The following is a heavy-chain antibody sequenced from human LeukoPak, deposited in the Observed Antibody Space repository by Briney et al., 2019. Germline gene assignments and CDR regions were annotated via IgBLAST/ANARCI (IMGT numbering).Heavy chain of an antibody. J-gene: IGHJ6*03. Sequence: PSETLSLTCTVSGGSISSSSYYWGWIRQPPGKGLEWIGSIYYSGSTYYNPSLKSRVTISVDTSKNQFSLKLSSVTAADTAVYYCARLHGSWDYMDVWGKGTTVTISS. CDR2: IYYSGST. CDR1: GGSISSSSYY. CDR3: ARLHGSWDYMDV. D-gene: IGHD3-10*01. V-gene: IGHV4-39*01.